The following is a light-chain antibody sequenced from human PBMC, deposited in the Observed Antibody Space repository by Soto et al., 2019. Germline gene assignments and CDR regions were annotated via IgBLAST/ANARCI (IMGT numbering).Light chain of an antibody. Sequence: EIVVTQSPATLSLSPGQRATLSCRTSQNINNKLVCYQQKPGQAPRLLIYGASTRATGIPARFSGSGSGTEFTLTISSLQSEDFAVYSCQHYNNWPLTFGGGTKVEIK. J-gene: IGKJ4*01. V-gene: IGKV3-15*01. CDR2: GAS. CDR3: QHYNNWPLT. CDR1: QNINNK.